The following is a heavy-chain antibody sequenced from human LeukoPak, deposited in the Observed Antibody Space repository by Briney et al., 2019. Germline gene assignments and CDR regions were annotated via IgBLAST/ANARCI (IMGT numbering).Heavy chain of an antibody. J-gene: IGHJ4*02. CDR3: ASYIRYCGGDCHLRNQYYFDY. Sequence: ASVKVSCKASRYTFTSYYMHWVRQAPGQGLEWMGIINPSGGSTSYAQKFQGRVTITADESTSTAYMELSSLRSEDTAVYYCASYIRYCGGDCHLRNQYYFDYWGQGTLVTVSS. V-gene: IGHV1-46*01. CDR1: RYTFTSYY. CDR2: INPSGGST. D-gene: IGHD2-21*02.